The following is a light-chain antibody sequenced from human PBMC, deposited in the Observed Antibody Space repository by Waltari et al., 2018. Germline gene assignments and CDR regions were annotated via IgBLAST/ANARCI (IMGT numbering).Light chain of an antibody. J-gene: IGKJ5*01. Sequence: EIVLTQSPATLSLSPGERATLSCRASQSVSSYLAWYQQKPGQAPRLLIYDASNRATGIPARFSGSGSVTDFTLTISSLEPEDFAVYYCQSRVTFGQGTRLEIK. CDR1: QSVSSY. CDR2: DAS. V-gene: IGKV3-11*01. CDR3: QSRVT.